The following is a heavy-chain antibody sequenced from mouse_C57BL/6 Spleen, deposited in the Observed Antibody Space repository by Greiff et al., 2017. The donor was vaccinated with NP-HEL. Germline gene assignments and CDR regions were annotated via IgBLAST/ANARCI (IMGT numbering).Heavy chain of an antibody. V-gene: IGHV1-74*01. J-gene: IGHJ2*01. CDR1: GYTFTSYW. Sequence: QVQLQQPGAELVKPGASVKVSCKASGYTFTSYWMHWVKQRPGQGLEWIGRIHPSDSDTNYNQKFKGKASLTVDKSSSTAYMQLSSLTSEDSAVYYCAIEDDGRWFTLDFDYWGQGTTLTVSS. D-gene: IGHD2-3*01. CDR2: IHPSDSDT. CDR3: AIEDDGRWFTLDFDY.